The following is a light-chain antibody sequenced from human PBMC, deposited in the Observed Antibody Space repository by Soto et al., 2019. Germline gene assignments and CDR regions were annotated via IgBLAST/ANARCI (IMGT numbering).Light chain of an antibody. V-gene: IGKV3-20*01. Sequence: EIVLTQSPGTRSLSPGERATLSCRASQSVSSSYLAWYQQKPGQAPRLLIYGASSRATGIPDRFSGSGSGTDFTLTISRLEPEHFAVYYCQQYGSSPGTFGQGTKLEIK. CDR1: QSVSSSY. J-gene: IGKJ2*01. CDR3: QQYGSSPGT. CDR2: GAS.